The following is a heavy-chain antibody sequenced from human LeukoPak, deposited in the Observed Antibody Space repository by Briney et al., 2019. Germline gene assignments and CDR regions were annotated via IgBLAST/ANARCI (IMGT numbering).Heavy chain of an antibody. CDR3: AKRADYDYVWGSYRYTNKYYFDY. V-gene: IGHV3-23*01. D-gene: IGHD3-16*02. CDR1: GFTLRHFA. CDR2: ISGSGGST. J-gene: IGHJ4*02. Sequence: GGSLRLSCAASGFTLRHFAMNWVRQAPGKGLEWVSAISGSGGSTYYADSVKGRFTISRDNSKNTLYLQMNSLRAEDTAVYYCAKRADYDYVWGSYRYTNKYYFDYWGQGTLVTVSS.